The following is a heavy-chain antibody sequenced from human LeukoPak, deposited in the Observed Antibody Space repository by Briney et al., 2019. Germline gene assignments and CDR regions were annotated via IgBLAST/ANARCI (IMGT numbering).Heavy chain of an antibody. D-gene: IGHD2-2*01. V-gene: IGHV3-23*01. CDR1: GFTFSSYA. Sequence: GGSLRLSCAASGFTFSSYAMSWVRQAPGKGLEWVSAISGSGGSTYYADSVKGRFTISRDNSKNTLYLQMNSLRAEDTAVYYCAKVASYHLGYCSSTSCPFLDYWGQGTLVTVSS. CDR3: AKVASYHLGYCSSTSCPFLDY. CDR2: ISGSGGST. J-gene: IGHJ4*02.